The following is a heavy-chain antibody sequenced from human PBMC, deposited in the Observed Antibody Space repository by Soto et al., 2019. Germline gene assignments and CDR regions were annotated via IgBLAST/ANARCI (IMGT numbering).Heavy chain of an antibody. CDR2: IKLDGSET. CDR1: GFTFSSFW. D-gene: IGHD2-2*02. CDR3: ARDAGYCSSSSCYIPAFDF. Sequence: TGGALRLSCKTSGFTFSSFWMNWVRQAPGKGLEWVANIKLDGSETYYVDSVKGRFTISRDNAQDSLSLEMNSLRVEDTAVYYCARDAGYCSSSSCYIPAFDFWGQGAMVTVSS. J-gene: IGHJ3*01. V-gene: IGHV3-7*01.